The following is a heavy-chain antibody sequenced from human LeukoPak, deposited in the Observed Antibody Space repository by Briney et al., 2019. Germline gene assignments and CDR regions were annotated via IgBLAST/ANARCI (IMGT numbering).Heavy chain of an antibody. CDR1: GGTFSDYY. J-gene: IGHJ4*02. V-gene: IGHV4-34*01. CDR3: ASVKWGTIDY. Sequence: PSETLSLTCAAYGGTFSDYYWVWIRQPPGKGLEWIGEINHSGSTNYNPSLKSRVTISVDTSKNQFSLKLSSVTAADTAVYYCASVKWGTIDYWGQGTLVTVSS. D-gene: IGHD3-16*01. CDR2: INHSGST.